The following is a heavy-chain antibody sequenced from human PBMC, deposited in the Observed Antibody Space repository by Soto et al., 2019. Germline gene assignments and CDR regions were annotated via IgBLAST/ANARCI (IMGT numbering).Heavy chain of an antibody. J-gene: IGHJ6*02. D-gene: IGHD1-20*01. Sequence: EVQLVESGGGLVQPGGSLRLSCAASGFTFNIRWMHWVRQAPGKGLVWVSRIDGGGSTTTYADSEKGRFTISRDNAKNTLYLQMNSLRDEDTAVYYCARDNSYGLDVWGQGTTVIVSS. V-gene: IGHV3-74*01. CDR2: IDGGGSTT. CDR3: ARDNSYGLDV. CDR1: GFTFNIRW.